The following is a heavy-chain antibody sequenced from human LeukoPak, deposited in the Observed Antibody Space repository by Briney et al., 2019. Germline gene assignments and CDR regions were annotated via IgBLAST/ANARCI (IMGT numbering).Heavy chain of an antibody. J-gene: IGHJ4*02. Sequence: PGGSLRLSCAASGFTFSSYAMSWVRQAPGKGLEWVSAISGSGGSTYYADSVKGRFTISIDISKKTLYLQMNSLRVEDTAVYYCAKRTITFDYWGQGTLVTVSS. V-gene: IGHV3-23*01. CDR3: AKRTITFDY. CDR1: GFTFSSYA. D-gene: IGHD4-11*01. CDR2: ISGSGGST.